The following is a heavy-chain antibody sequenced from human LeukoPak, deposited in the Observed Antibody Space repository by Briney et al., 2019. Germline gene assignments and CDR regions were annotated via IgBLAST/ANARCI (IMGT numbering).Heavy chain of an antibody. J-gene: IGHJ6*02. CDR3: ARTYYDFWSGYPDYYYGMDV. CDR1: GYTFTSYA. Sequence: ASVKVPCKASGYTFTSYAMHWVRQAPGQRLEWMGWINAGNGNTKYSQKFQGRVTITRDTSASTAYMELSSLRSEDTAVYYCARTYYDFWSGYPDYYYGMDVWGQGTTVTVSS. D-gene: IGHD3-3*01. V-gene: IGHV1-3*01. CDR2: INAGNGNT.